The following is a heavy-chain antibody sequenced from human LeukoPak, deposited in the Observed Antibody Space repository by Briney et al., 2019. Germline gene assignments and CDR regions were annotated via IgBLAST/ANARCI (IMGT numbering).Heavy chain of an antibody. CDR3: ARDGYCSGGSCYYYYGMDV. D-gene: IGHD2-15*01. J-gene: IGHJ6*02. V-gene: IGHV3-48*03. Sequence: GESLRLSCAASGFTFSSYEMKWVRQAPGKGLEWVSYISSSGSTIYYADSVKGRFTISRDNAKNSLYLQMNSLRAEDTAVYYCARDGYCSGGSCYYYYGMDVWGQGTTVTVSS. CDR1: GFTFSSYE. CDR2: ISSSGSTI.